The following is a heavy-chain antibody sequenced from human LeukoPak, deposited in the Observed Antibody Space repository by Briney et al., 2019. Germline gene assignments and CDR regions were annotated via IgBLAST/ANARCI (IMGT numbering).Heavy chain of an antibody. CDR1: GYSFTSYW. V-gene: IGHV5-51*01. D-gene: IGHD5-12*01. J-gene: IGHJ6*02. CDR3: ARVSGYSGHVLGMDV. Sequence: GESLKISCKGSGYSFTSYWIGWVRQMPGKGLEWMGIIYPGDSDTRYSPSFQGQVTIPADKSISTAYLQWSSLKASDTAMYYCARVSGYSGHVLGMDVWGQGTTVTVSS. CDR2: IYPGDSDT.